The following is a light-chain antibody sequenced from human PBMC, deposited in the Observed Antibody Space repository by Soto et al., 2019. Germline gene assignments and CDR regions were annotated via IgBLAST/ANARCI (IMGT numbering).Light chain of an antibody. V-gene: IGKV3-20*01. Sequence: VLTQSPGTQSLSPGESGTLSCRASQTINSVHLAWYQQKPGQAPRLLIFRASSRATGIPDRFSGSGSGTDFTLTISRLEPEDFAVYYCQHYDGSPLTFGGGTKVEIK. CDR1: QTINSVH. J-gene: IGKJ4*01. CDR3: QHYDGSPLT. CDR2: RAS.